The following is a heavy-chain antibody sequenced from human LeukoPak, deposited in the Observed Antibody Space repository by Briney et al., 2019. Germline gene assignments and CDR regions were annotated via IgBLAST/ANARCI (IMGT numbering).Heavy chain of an antibody. CDR1: GFTFSSYG. V-gene: IGHV3-30*03. D-gene: IGHD3-22*01. Sequence: GGSLRLSCAASGFTFSSYGMHWVRQAPGKGLEWVAVISYDGSNKYYADSVKGRFTISRDNSKNTLYLQMNSLRAEDTAVYYCARDFSPRSDSSGYDAFDIWGQGTMVTVSS. J-gene: IGHJ3*02. CDR3: ARDFSPRSDSSGYDAFDI. CDR2: ISYDGSNK.